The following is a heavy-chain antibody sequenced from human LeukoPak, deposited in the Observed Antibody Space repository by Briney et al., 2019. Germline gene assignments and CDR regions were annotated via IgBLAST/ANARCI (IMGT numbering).Heavy chain of an antibody. CDR3: AKTDIVVVPAAMTFDY. V-gene: IGHV3-23*01. CDR2: ISGSGGST. D-gene: IGHD2-2*01. Sequence: GRSLRLSCAASGFTFSSYAISWVRQAPGKGLEWVSAISGSGGSTYYADSVKGRFTISRDNSKNTLYLQMNSLRAEDTAVYYCAKTDIVVVPAAMTFDYWGQGTLVTVSS. CDR1: GFTFSSYA. J-gene: IGHJ4*02.